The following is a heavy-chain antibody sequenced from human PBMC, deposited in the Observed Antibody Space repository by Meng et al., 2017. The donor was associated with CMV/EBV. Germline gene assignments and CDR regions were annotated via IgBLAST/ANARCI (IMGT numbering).Heavy chain of an antibody. V-gene: IGHV4-59*01. Sequence: SETLSLTCTVTGGSISSYYWSWIRQPPGKGLEWIGYIYYSGSTNYNPSLKSRVTISVDTSKNQFSLKLSSVTAADTAVYYGARDAGYYGMDVWGQGTTVTVSS. CDR3: ARDAGYYGMDV. CDR2: IYYSGST. J-gene: IGHJ6*02. CDR1: GGSISSYY.